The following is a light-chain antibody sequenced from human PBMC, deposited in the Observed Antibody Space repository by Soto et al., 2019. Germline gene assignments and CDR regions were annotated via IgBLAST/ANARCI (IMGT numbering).Light chain of an antibody. CDR3: QHYASSPIT. Sequence: VLTQSPDTLSLSPGATAILSCRVSQTIDTYSAWYQLKPGQRPRLLIYGASSRALGIPDRFIGSGSGTNFTLTIHRLEPEDFAVYFCQHYASSPITFGQGTRLEIK. J-gene: IGKJ5*01. V-gene: IGKV3-20*01. CDR1: QTIDTY. CDR2: GAS.